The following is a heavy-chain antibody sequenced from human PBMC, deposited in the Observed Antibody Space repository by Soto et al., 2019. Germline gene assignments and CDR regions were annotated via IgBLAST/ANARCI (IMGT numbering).Heavy chain of an antibody. Sequence: WRIVRQSTGKGLEWIGEVYHTGNTRYNPSLKSRVTISVDKPNNQFSLKLSSVTAADTAVYYCARHNGPLYVGYYYDMDVWGQGTTVTSP. J-gene: IGHJ6*02. V-gene: IGHV4-4*02. CDR3: ARHNGPLYVGYYYDMDV. CDR2: VYHTGNT. D-gene: IGHD3-16*01.